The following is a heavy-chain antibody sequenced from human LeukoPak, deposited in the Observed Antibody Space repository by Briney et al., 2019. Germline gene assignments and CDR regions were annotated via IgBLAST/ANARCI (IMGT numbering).Heavy chain of an antibody. D-gene: IGHD6-19*01. Sequence: GASVKVSCKASGYTFTSYDINWVRQATGQGLEWMGWMNPNSGNTGYAQKFQGRVTMTRNTSISTAYMELSSLRSEDTAVYYCAGGGNSSGWYDFGYMDVWGKGTTVTISS. CDR1: GYTFTSYD. J-gene: IGHJ6*03. V-gene: IGHV1-8*01. CDR2: MNPNSGNT. CDR3: AGGGNSSGWYDFGYMDV.